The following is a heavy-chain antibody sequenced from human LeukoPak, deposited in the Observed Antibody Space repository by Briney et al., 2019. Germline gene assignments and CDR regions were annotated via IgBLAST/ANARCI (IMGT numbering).Heavy chain of an antibody. J-gene: IGHJ4*02. CDR3: ARGGYYYDSSGYYLGY. CDR1: GFTVSSNY. D-gene: IGHD3-22*01. Sequence: GGSLRLSCAASGFTVSSNYMSWVRQAPGKGLEWVSVIYSGGSTYYADSVKGRFTISRDNSKNTLYLQMNSLRAEDTAVYYCARGGYYYDSSGYYLGYWGQGTLVTVSS. V-gene: IGHV3-66*01. CDR2: IYSGGST.